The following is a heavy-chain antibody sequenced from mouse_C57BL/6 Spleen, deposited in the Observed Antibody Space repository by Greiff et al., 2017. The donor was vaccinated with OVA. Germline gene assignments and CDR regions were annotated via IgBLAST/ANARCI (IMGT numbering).Heavy chain of an antibody. CDR3: ARAYYDYDDYFDY. CDR1: GYTFTSYW. J-gene: IGHJ2*01. D-gene: IGHD2-4*01. CDR2: IDPSDSET. V-gene: IGHV1-52*01. Sequence: VQLQQPGAELVRPGSSVKLSFKASGYTFTSYWMHWVKQRPIQGLEWIGNIDPSDSETHYNQKFKDKATLTVDKSSSTAYMQLSSLTSEDSAVYYCARAYYDYDDYFDYWGQGTTLTVSS.